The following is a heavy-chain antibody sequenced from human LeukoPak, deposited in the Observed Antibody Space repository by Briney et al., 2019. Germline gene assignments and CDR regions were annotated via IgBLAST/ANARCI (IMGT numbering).Heavy chain of an antibody. CDR2: ISGSGGST. J-gene: IGHJ4*02. CDR1: GFTFSSYA. D-gene: IGHD3-22*01. V-gene: IGHV3-23*01. Sequence: GGSLRLSCAASGFTFSSYAMSWVRQAPGKGLEWVSAISGSGGSTYYADSVKGRFTISRDNSKNTLYLQMNSLRAVDTAVYYCAKGLFYYYDSSGYEFWGQGTLVTVSS. CDR3: AKGLFYYYDSSGYEF.